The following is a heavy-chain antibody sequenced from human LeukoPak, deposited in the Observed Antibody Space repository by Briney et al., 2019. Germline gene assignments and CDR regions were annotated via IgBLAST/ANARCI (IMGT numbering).Heavy chain of an antibody. CDR1: GFTFSSYA. CDR3: ARADTAMADFDY. D-gene: IGHD5-18*01. V-gene: IGHV3-30-3*01. CDR2: ISYDGSNK. J-gene: IGHJ4*02. Sequence: PGGSLRLSCAASGFTFSSYAMHWVRQAPGKGLEWVAVISYDGSNKYYADSVKGRFTISRDNSKNTLYLQMNSLRAEDTAVYYCARADTAMADFDYWGQGTLVTVSS.